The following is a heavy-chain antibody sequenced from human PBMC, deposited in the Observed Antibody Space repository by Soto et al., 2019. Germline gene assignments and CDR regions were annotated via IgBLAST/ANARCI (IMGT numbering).Heavy chain of an antibody. Sequence: EVPLVESGGGLVQPGGSVRVSCAASGFTFTSYWMSWVRQAPGKGLEWVANMNQVGSAKYYVDSVKGRFTISKDKPKNTLCLEMESLRAGDTAVYCCVRGFRHDYGDPEAGHWGQGTLVTVSS. J-gene: IGHJ4*02. CDR3: VRGFRHDYGDPEAGH. V-gene: IGHV3-7*01. CDR1: GFTFTSYW. D-gene: IGHD4-17*01. CDR2: MNQVGSAK.